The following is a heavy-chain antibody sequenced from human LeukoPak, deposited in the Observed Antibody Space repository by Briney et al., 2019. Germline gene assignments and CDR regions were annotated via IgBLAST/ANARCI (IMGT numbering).Heavy chain of an antibody. J-gene: IGHJ4*02. Sequence: PGGSLRLSCAASGFTFDDYAMHWVRQAPGKGLEWVSGTSWNSGSIGYADSVKGRFTISRDNAKNSLYLQMNSLRAEDTALYYCAKGRSGYYYMFDYWGQGTLVTVSS. CDR1: GFTFDDYA. V-gene: IGHV3-9*01. CDR3: AKGRSGYYYMFDY. CDR2: TSWNSGSI. D-gene: IGHD3-22*01.